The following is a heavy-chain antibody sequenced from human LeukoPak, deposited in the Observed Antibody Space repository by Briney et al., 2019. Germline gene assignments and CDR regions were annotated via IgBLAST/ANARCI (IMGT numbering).Heavy chain of an antibody. Sequence: GGSLRLSCAASGFTFSSYSMNWVRQAPGKGLEWVSYISSSSSTIYYADSVKGRFTISRDNAKNSLYLQMNSLRAEDTAVYYCARDLPPRIAARPPFDYWGQGTLVTVSS. J-gene: IGHJ4*02. CDR2: ISSSSSTI. D-gene: IGHD6-6*01. CDR3: ARDLPPRIAARPPFDY. CDR1: GFTFSSYS. V-gene: IGHV3-48*01.